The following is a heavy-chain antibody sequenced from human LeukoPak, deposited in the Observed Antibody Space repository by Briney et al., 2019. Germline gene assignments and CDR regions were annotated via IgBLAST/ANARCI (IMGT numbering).Heavy chain of an antibody. Sequence: GGSLRLSCAASGFTFSSYAMTWVRQAPGKGLEWVSTLSDSGGSTYYADSVKGRFTISRDNSKNTLYLQMNSLRAEDTAVYYCAKNPPASQYDSRAYAFDYWGQGTLVTVSS. CDR2: LSDSGGST. CDR3: AKNPPASQYDSRAYAFDY. D-gene: IGHD3-22*01. V-gene: IGHV3-23*01. CDR1: GFTFSSYA. J-gene: IGHJ4*02.